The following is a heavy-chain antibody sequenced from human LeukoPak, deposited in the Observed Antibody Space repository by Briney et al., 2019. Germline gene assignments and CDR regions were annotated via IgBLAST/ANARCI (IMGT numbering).Heavy chain of an antibody. CDR3: ARGGFSYGSSFDY. CDR2: IYFDGST. CDR1: GGSISSGSYY. V-gene: IGHV4-39*07. D-gene: IGHD5-18*01. Sequence: SETLSLTCTVSGGSISSGSYYWAWIRQPPGKGLEWIGNIYFDGSTYYNPSLKSRVTISVDTSKNQFSLKLSSVTAADTAVYYCARGGFSYGSSFDYWGQGTLVTVSS. J-gene: IGHJ4*02.